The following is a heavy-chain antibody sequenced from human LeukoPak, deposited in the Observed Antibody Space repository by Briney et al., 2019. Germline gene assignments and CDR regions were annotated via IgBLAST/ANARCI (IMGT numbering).Heavy chain of an antibody. CDR2: IYPGDSDT. J-gene: IGHJ4*02. V-gene: IGHV5-51*01. CDR1: GYSFSNYW. CDR3: ARFVGACSGGSCYSDY. D-gene: IGHD2-15*01. Sequence: HGESLKISCKGSGYSFSNYWLGWVRQMPGKGLEWMGIIYPGDSDTRYSPSFQGQVTISADKSISTAYLQWSSLKASDTAMYYCARFVGACSGGSCYSDYWGQGTLVTVSS.